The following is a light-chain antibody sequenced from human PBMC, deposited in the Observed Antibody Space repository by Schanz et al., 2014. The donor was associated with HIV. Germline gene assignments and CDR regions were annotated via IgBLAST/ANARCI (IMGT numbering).Light chain of an antibody. V-gene: IGKV3-20*01. CDR3: QQYGSSPPSNT. J-gene: IGKJ2*01. CDR1: QSVSSSY. Sequence: EIVLTQSPGSLSLSPGGRATLSCRASQSVSSSYLAWYQQKPGQAPRLLIYGASSRATGIPDRFSGSGSGTDFTLTISRLEPEDFAVYYCQQYGSSPPSNTFGQGTKLEIK. CDR2: GAS.